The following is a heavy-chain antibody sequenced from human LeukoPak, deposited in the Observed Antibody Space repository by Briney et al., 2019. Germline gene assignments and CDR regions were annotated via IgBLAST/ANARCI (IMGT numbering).Heavy chain of an antibody. D-gene: IGHD6-19*01. CDR3: AKDRGYSSGWYPFDY. CDR1: GFTFSSYA. J-gene: IGHJ4*02. Sequence: PGGSLRLSCAASGFTFSSYAMSWVRQAPGKGLEWVSAISGSGGSTYYADSVKGRFTISRDNSKNTLCLQMNSLRAEDTAVYYCAKDRGYSSGWYPFDYWGQGTLVTVSS. CDR2: ISGSGGST. V-gene: IGHV3-23*01.